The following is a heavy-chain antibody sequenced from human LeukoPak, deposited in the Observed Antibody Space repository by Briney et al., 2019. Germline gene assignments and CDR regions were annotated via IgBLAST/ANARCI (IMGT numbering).Heavy chain of an antibody. J-gene: IGHJ5*02. CDR1: GGSFSGYY. Sequence: PSETLSLTCAVYGGSFSGYYWSWIRQPPGKGLEWIGEINHSGSTNYNPSLKSRVTISVDTSKNQFSLKLSSVTAADTAVYYCAREDYYDSSGYLPWGQGTLVTVSS. D-gene: IGHD3-22*01. V-gene: IGHV4-34*01. CDR3: AREDYYDSSGYLP. CDR2: INHSGST.